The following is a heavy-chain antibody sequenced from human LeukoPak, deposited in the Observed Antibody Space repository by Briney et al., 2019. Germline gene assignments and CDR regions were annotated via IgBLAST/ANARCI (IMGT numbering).Heavy chain of an antibody. CDR2: IIPILGIA. V-gene: IGHV1-69*04. J-gene: IGHJ4*02. D-gene: IGHD7-27*01. Sequence: ASVKVSCKASGGTFSSYAISWVRQAPGQGLEWMGRIIPILGIANYAQKFQGRVTITADKSTSTAYMELSSLRSEDTAVYYCARSKLGIAAPFDYWGQGTLVTVSS. CDR3: ARSKLGIAAPFDY. CDR1: GGTFSSYA.